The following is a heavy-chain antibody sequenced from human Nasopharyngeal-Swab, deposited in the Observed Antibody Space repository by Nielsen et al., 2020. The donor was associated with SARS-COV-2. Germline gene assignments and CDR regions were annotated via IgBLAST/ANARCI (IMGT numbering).Heavy chain of an antibody. D-gene: IGHD1-1*01. V-gene: IGHV1-2*06. CDR1: GYTFTGYY. Sequence: ASVKVSCKASGYTFTGYYMRWVRQAPGQGLEWMGRINPNSGGTNYAQKFQGRVTMTRDTSISTAYMELSRLRSDDTAVYYCAADLARTTGTTNWGQGTLVTVSS. CDR3: AADLARTTGTTN. CDR2: INPNSGGT. J-gene: IGHJ4*02.